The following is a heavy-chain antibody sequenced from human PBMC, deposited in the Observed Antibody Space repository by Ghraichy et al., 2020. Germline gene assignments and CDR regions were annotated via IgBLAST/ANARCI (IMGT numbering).Heavy chain of an antibody. CDR3: AKWLQSGFYVIDY. CDR2: IQSNFVT. J-gene: IGHJ4*02. V-gene: IGHV3-23*01. CDR1: GFTFDIYA. Sequence: GGSLRLSCAASGFTFDIYAMSWVRQAPGKGLEWVSRIQSNFVTFYEDSVKRRFTISRDNSRQLVYLQMRLLRDEDTAVYYCAKWLQSGFYVIDYWGQGTLVIVS. D-gene: IGHD3-3*01.